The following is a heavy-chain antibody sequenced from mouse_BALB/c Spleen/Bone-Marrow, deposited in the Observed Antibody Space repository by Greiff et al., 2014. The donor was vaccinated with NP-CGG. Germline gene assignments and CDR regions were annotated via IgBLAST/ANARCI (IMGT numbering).Heavy chain of an antibody. CDR1: GYSFTSYW. Sequence: VQLQQSGAELVRPGASVKLSCKASGYSFTSYWMNWVKQRPGQGLEWIGMIHPSGRETRLNQNFKDKATLTVDKSSSTAYMQLSSPTSEDSAVYYCARSRGEGYWGQGTLVTVSA. J-gene: IGHJ3*01. V-gene: IGHV1-61*01. CDR2: IHPSGRET. CDR3: ARSRGEGY.